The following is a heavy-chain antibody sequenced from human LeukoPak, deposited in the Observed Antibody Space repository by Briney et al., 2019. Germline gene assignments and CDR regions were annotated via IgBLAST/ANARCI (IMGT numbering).Heavy chain of an antibody. D-gene: IGHD6-19*01. CDR3: TRTREYSSGWLDYYYYYGMDV. J-gene: IGHJ6*02. V-gene: IGHV3-73*01. Sequence: GGSLRLSCAASGFTFSGSAMHWVRQASGKGLEWVGRIRSKANSYATAYAASVKGRFTISRDDSKNTAYLQMNSLKTEDTAVYYCTRTREYSSGWLDYYYYYGMDVWGQGTTVTVSS. CDR1: GFTFSGSA. CDR2: IRSKANSYAT.